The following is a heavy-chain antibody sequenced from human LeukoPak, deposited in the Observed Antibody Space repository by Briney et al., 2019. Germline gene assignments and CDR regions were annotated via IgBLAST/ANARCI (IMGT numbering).Heavy chain of an antibody. CDR1: SGSISSYY. Sequence: SETLSLTCTVSSGSISSYYWSWIRQPPGKGLEWIGYIYYSGSTNYNPSLKSRVTISVDTSKNQFSLKLSSVTAADTAVYYCARHVSEGIAARRDWFDPWGQGTLVTVSS. CDR3: ARHVSEGIAARRDWFDP. CDR2: IYYSGST. D-gene: IGHD6-6*01. V-gene: IGHV4-59*08. J-gene: IGHJ5*02.